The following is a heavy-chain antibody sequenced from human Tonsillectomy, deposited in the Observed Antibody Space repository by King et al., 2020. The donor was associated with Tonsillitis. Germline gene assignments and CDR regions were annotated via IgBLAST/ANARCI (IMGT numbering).Heavy chain of an antibody. CDR1: GGSISSYY. CDR3: ARGLRYFDWLSPYYYYGMDV. CDR2: IYYSGST. D-gene: IGHD3-9*01. V-gene: IGHV4-59*01. Sequence: VQLQESGPGLVKPSETLSLTCTVSGGSISSYYWSWIRQPPGKGLEWIGYIYYSGSTNYNPSLKSRVTISVATSKNQFSLKLSSVTAADTAVYYCARGLRYFDWLSPYYYYGMDVWGQGTTVTVSS. J-gene: IGHJ6*02.